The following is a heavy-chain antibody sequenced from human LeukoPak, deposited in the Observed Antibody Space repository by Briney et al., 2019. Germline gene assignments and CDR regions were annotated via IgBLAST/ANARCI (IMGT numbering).Heavy chain of an antibody. Sequence: GGSLRLSCAASGFTFSSYWMSWVRQAPGKGLEWVANIKQDGSEKYYVDSVRGRFTISRDNAKNSLYLQMNSLRAEDTAVYYCARALSGSYFDYWGQGTLVTVSS. V-gene: IGHV3-7*01. CDR1: GFTFSSYW. D-gene: IGHD1-26*01. CDR2: IKQDGSEK. CDR3: ARALSGSYFDY. J-gene: IGHJ4*02.